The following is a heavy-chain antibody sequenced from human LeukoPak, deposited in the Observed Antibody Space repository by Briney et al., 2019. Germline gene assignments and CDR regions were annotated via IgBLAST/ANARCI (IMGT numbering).Heavy chain of an antibody. J-gene: IGHJ3*02. V-gene: IGHV4-30-2*04. Sequence: SGSTYYNPSLKSRVTISVDTSKNQFSLKLSSVTAADTAVYYCARSYDSSGYYPGADAFDIWGQGTMVTVSS. D-gene: IGHD3-22*01. CDR3: ARSYDSSGYYPGADAFDI. CDR2: SGST.